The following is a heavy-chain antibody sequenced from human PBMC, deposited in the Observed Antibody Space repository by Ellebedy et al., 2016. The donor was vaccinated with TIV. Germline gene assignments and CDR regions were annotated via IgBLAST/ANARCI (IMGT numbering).Heavy chain of an antibody. Sequence: GESLKISCEASGFSFRSYWMSWVRQAPGKGLEWLANIYQDGSEQYYVDSVKGRFTISRDNAKNSVYLQMNSLRAEDKAVYYCARRGSYGDYSVQVNSWFDLWGQGTLVTVSA. CDR1: GFSFRSYW. CDR2: IYQDGSEQ. D-gene: IGHD4-17*01. V-gene: IGHV3-7*01. CDR3: ARRGSYGDYSVQVNSWFDL. J-gene: IGHJ5*02.